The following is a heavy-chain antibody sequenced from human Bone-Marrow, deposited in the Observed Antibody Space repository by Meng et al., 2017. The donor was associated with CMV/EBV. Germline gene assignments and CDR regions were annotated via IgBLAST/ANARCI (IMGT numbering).Heavy chain of an antibody. D-gene: IGHD3-3*01. Sequence: GSLRLSCAASGFTFSSYAMHWVRQAPGKGLEWVAVISYDGSNKYYADSVKGRFTISRDNSKNTLYLQMNSLRAEDTAVYYCARDTEYYDFWSGYSGGSYYYYGMDVWGQGTTVTVSS. V-gene: IGHV3-30-3*01. CDR1: GFTFSSYA. J-gene: IGHJ6*02. CDR3: ARDTEYYDFWSGYSGGSYYYYGMDV. CDR2: ISYDGSNK.